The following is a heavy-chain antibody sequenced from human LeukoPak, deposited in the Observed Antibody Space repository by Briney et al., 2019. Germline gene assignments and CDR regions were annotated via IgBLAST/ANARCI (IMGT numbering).Heavy chain of an antibody. D-gene: IGHD7-27*01. J-gene: IGHJ3*02. V-gene: IGHV1-46*03. CDR3: ARALGPDAFDI. CDR1: GYTFTSYY. CDR2: INPSGGST. Sequence: ASVKVSCKASGYTFTSYYMHWVRQAPGQGLEWMGIINPSGGSTSYAQKFQGRVTMTRDTSTSTAYMELSSLRSEDTAVYYCARALGPDAFDIWGQGTMVTVSS.